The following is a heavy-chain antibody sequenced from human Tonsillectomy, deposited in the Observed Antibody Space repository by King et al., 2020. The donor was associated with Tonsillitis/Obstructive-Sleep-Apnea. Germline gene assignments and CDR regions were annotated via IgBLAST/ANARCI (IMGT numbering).Heavy chain of an antibody. Sequence: EVQLVESGAEVKKPGESLKISCKSSGSTFTSYWIGWVRQMPGKGLEWMGIIYPGDSDTIYSPSFQGQVTISADKSTSTAYLQWSSLKASDTAMYYCARHVQDGVEFGVITLDYSYYYMDVWGKGTTVTVSS. V-gene: IGHV5-51*01. J-gene: IGHJ6*03. CDR3: ARHVQDGVEFGVITLDYSYYYMDV. D-gene: IGHD3-3*01. CDR2: IYPGDSDT. CDR1: GSTFTSYW.